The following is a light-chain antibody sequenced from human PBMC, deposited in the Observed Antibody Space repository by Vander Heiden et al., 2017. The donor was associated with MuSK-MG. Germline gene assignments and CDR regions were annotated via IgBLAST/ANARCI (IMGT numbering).Light chain of an antibody. V-gene: IGKV3-11*01. CDR2: EAS. Sequence: EIVLTQSPATLSLSPGERATLPCRASQSVSSHLAWYQQKPGQAPRLLIYEASNRATGIPARFSGSGSGTDFTPTISSLEPEDFAVYYCQQRYNWPLTFGGGTKVEIK. J-gene: IGKJ4*01. CDR1: QSVSSH. CDR3: QQRYNWPLT.